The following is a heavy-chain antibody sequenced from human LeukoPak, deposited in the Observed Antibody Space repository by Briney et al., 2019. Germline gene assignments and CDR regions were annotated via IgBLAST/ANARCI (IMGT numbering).Heavy chain of an antibody. CDR2: IYTSGST. Sequence: SETLSLTCTVSGGSISRYYWSRIRQPAGKGLEWIGRIYTSGSTNYNPSLKSRVTISVDKSKNQFSLKLSSVTAAGTAVYYCARVGGSGTDYYYMDVWGKGTTVTVSS. J-gene: IGHJ6*03. CDR1: GGSISRYY. V-gene: IGHV4-4*07. D-gene: IGHD2-15*01. CDR3: ARVGGSGTDYYYMDV.